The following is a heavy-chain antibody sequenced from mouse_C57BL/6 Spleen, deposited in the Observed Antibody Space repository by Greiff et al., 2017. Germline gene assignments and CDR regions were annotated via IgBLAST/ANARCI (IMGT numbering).Heavy chain of an antibody. J-gene: IGHJ1*03. Sequence: VQLQQPGAELVKPGASVKLSCKASGYTFPSYWMHWVKQRPGQGLEWIGMIPPNSGSTNYNEKFKSKATLTVDKSSSTAYMQLSSLTSEDSAVYYCAREKPDYYGSSYGYFDVWGTGTTVTVSS. D-gene: IGHD1-1*01. CDR2: IPPNSGST. CDR1: GYTFPSYW. CDR3: AREKPDYYGSSYGYFDV. V-gene: IGHV1-64*01.